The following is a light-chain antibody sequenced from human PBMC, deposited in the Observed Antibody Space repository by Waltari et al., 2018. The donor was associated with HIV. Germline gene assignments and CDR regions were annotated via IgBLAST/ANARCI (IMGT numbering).Light chain of an antibody. V-gene: IGKV1-5*03. CDR2: KPS. J-gene: IGKJ1*01. CDR3: QQYLTFSRT. CDR1: QSVSSS. Sequence: DIQMTQSPPTLSASVGDRVTITCRASQSVSSSLAWYQQKPGKAPNLLILKPSSLQNRVPPLFSGSGSGTDFTLTISGLQPDDFATYYCQQYLTFSRTFGQGTQV.